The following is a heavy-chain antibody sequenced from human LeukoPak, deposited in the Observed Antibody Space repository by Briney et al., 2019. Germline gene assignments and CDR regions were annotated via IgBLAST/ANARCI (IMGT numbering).Heavy chain of an antibody. J-gene: IGHJ6*02. CDR2: INHSGST. CDR3: ARRENRAHCSSTTPCYYYYGMDV. CDR1: GGSFSGYY. Sequence: SETLSLTCAVYGGSFSGYYWSWIRQPPWKGLEWIGEINHSGSTNYNPSLKSRVTISVDTCKNQFSLKLSSVPAADTAVYYCARRENRAHCSSTTPCYYYYGMDVWGQGTTVTVSS. V-gene: IGHV4-34*01. D-gene: IGHD2-2*01.